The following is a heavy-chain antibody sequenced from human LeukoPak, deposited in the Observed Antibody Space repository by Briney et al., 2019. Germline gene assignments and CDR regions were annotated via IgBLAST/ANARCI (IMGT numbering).Heavy chain of an antibody. V-gene: IGHV4-59*08. CDR3: ARHFATLRTANLYWYFDL. CDR1: GGSISSYY. Sequence: SETLSLTCTVSGGSISSYYWSWIRQPPGKGLEWIGYIYYSGSTNNNPSLKGRVTISVDTPKNQFSLKLSSVTAADTAVYYCARHFATLRTANLYWYFDLWGRGTLVSVSS. D-gene: IGHD4-17*01. J-gene: IGHJ2*01. CDR2: IYYSGST.